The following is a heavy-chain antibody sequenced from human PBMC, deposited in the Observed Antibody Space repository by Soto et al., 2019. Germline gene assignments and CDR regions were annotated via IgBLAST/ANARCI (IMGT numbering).Heavy chain of an antibody. V-gene: IGHV3-9*01. D-gene: IGHD3-22*01. J-gene: IGHJ6*02. Sequence: RLSCAASGFTFDDYAMHWVRQAPGKGLEWVSGISWNSGSIGYAGSVKGRFTTSRDNAKNSLYLQMNSLRAEDAALYYCAKDIPERGYPQDYGMDVWGQGTTVTVSS. CDR3: AKDIPERGYPQDYGMDV. CDR1: GFTFDDYA. CDR2: ISWNSGSI.